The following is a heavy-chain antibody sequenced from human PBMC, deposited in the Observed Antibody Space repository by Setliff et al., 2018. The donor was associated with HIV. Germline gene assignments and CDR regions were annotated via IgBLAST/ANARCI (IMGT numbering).Heavy chain of an antibody. CDR2: IYTSGST. CDR1: GGSIRSFF. V-gene: IGHV4-4*08. D-gene: IGHD5-12*01. J-gene: IGHJ4*02. Sequence: SETLSLTCTVSGGSIRSFFWSWIRQPPGKGLEWIGHIYTSGSTNYNPSLKSRVTMSVDTSKNQFSLNLSSVTAADTAVYYCALDPGYRRDYWGQGTLVTVPQ. CDR3: ALDPGYRRDY.